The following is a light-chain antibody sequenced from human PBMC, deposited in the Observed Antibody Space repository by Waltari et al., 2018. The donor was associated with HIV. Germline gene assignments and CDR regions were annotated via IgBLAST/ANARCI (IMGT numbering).Light chain of an antibody. J-gene: IGLJ2*01. Sequence: QSALTQPPSASGSPGQSVPLTCPANSSDVGGYNSVPWYQQHPGKAPKLLISEVSKRPSGVPDRFSGSKSGNTASLTVSGLQAEDEADYYCLSYTGGNRVIFGGGTKLTVL. V-gene: IGLV2-8*01. CDR2: EVS. CDR1: SSDVGGYNS. CDR3: LSYTGGNRVI.